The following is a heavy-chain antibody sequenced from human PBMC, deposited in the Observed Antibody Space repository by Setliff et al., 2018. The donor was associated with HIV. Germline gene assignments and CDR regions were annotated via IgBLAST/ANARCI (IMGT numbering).Heavy chain of an antibody. Sequence: SETLSLTCAVSGGSFSSYYCSWIRHPPGKGLEWIGESNQSGGINYNPSLKSRVTISIDTFKNQFSMKLYSVTAADTAVYYCATASGYDLFMGAFDIWGQGTMVTVSS. D-gene: IGHD5-12*01. CDR2: SNQSGGI. J-gene: IGHJ3*02. CDR3: ATASGYDLFMGAFDI. CDR1: GGSFSSYY. V-gene: IGHV4-34*01.